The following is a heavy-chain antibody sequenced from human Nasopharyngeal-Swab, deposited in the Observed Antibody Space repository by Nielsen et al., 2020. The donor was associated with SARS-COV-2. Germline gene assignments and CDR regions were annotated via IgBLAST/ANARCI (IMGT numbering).Heavy chain of an antibody. Sequence: GESLKISCAASGFTFSSYAMSWARQAPGKGLEWASAISGSGGSTYYADSVKGRFTISRDNSKNTLYLQMNSLRAEDTAVYYCAKVGVIDIVVVPAAISTYYFDYWGQGTLVTVSS. D-gene: IGHD2-2*01. V-gene: IGHV3-23*01. CDR2: ISGSGGST. CDR1: GFTFSSYA. J-gene: IGHJ4*02. CDR3: AKVGVIDIVVVPAAISTYYFDY.